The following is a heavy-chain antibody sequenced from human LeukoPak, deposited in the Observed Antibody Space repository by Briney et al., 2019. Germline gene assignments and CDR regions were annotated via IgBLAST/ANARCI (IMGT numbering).Heavy chain of an antibody. D-gene: IGHD2-15*01. Sequence: ASVKVSCKASGYTFTSYGISWVRQAPGQGLEWMGWISAYNGNTNYAQKLQGRVTMTTDTSTSTAYMELRSLRSDDTAVYYCARSPLGYCSGGSCPRDNWFDPWGQGTLVTVSS. CDR2: ISAYNGNT. V-gene: IGHV1-18*01. J-gene: IGHJ5*02. CDR3: ARSPLGYCSGGSCPRDNWFDP. CDR1: GYTFTSYG.